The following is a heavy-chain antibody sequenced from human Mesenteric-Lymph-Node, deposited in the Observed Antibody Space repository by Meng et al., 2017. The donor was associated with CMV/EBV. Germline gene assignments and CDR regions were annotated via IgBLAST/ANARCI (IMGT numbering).Heavy chain of an antibody. CDR3: AREFGDCSSTSCHGRDWFDP. J-gene: IGHJ5*02. CDR1: GDSVSSNSAA. D-gene: IGHD2-2*01. Sequence: SQTLSLTCAISGDSVSSNSAAWNWTRQSPSRGLEWLGRTYYRSKWYNDYAVSVKSRITINPDTSKNQFSLQLNSLTPEDTAVYYCAREFGDCSSTSCHGRDWFDPWGQGTLVTVSS. V-gene: IGHV6-1*01. CDR2: TYYRSKWYN.